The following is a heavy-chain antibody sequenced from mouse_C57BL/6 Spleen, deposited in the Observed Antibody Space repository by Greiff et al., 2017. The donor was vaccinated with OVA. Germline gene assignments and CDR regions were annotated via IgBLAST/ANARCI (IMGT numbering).Heavy chain of an antibody. CDR2: IYPGDGDT. D-gene: IGHD4-1*01. J-gene: IGHJ4*01. CDR3: ARTGTSYAMDY. CDR1: GYAFSSSW. Sequence: VKLVESGPELVKPGASVKISCKASGYAFSSSWMNWVKQRPGKGLEWIGRIYPGDGDTNYNGKFKGKATLTADKSSSTAYMQLSSLTSEDSAVYFCARTGTSYAMDYWGQGTSVTVSS. V-gene: IGHV1-82*01.